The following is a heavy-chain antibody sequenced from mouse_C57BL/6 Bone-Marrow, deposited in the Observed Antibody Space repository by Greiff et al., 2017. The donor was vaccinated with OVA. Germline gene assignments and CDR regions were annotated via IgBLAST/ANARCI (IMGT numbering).Heavy chain of an antibody. CDR1: GFNIKDDY. CDR2: IDPENGDT. J-gene: IGHJ3*01. V-gene: IGHV14-4*01. D-gene: IGHD2-5*01. CDR3: TPYSNYVGFAY. Sequence: QQSGAELVRPGASVKLSCTASGFNIKDDYMHWVKQRPEQGLEWIGWIDPENGDTEYASKFQGKATITADTSSNTAYLQLSSLTSEDTAVYYCTPYSNYVGFAYWGQGTLVTVSA.